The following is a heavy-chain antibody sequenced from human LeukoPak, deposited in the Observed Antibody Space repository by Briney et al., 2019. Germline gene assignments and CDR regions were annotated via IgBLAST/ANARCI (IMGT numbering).Heavy chain of an antibody. Sequence: TSQTLSLTCTVSGVSISSGGYYWSWIRRHPGKGLEWIGYIYYSGSTYYNPSLKSRVTISVDTSKNQFSLKLSSVTAADTAVYYCARAPQEEMATMAVDGYYFDYWGQGTLVTVSS. CDR3: ARAPQEEMATMAVDGYYFDY. V-gene: IGHV4-31*03. CDR2: IYYSGST. J-gene: IGHJ4*02. D-gene: IGHD5-24*01. CDR1: GVSISSGGYY.